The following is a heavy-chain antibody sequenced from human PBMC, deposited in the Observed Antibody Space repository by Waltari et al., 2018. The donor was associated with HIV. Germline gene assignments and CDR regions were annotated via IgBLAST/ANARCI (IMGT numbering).Heavy chain of an antibody. V-gene: IGHV3-23*01. CDR1: GFLFTDFA. Sequence: QLLESGGGLVEPGGSLRLSCAASGFLFTDFAMDWVRQAPGKGLEWVSAIRGGGETFYADSVKGRFTISRDNSKNTLYLQMNSLRADDAAVYYCVKDSGRAADVFDLWGQGTMVIVSS. J-gene: IGHJ3*01. D-gene: IGHD3-10*01. CDR3: VKDSGRAADVFDL. CDR2: IRGGGET.